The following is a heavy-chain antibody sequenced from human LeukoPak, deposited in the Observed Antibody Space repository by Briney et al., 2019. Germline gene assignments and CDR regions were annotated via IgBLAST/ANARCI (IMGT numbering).Heavy chain of an antibody. J-gene: IGHJ4*02. CDR1: GFDFRNSF. Sequence: PGGSLRLSCTSSGFDFRNSFMSWVRQAPGKGLEWISYISSRSTTIYYADSVKGRFTISRDNGKNTVYLQKNNLRVDDTAVFYCGKGSLALADTPLDFWGQGTLVTVSS. V-gene: IGHV3-11*01. CDR2: ISSRSTTI. CDR3: GKGSLALADTPLDF. D-gene: IGHD6-19*01.